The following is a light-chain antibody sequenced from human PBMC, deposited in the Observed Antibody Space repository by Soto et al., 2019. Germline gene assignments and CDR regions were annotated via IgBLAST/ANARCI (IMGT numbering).Light chain of an antibody. CDR2: SAS. Sequence: DIQMTQSPPTLSASVGDSVTMTCRASQSVSGWLAWYRQKPGKAPELLIYSASTLETGVPSSFSDSGSGTSFTLTVSSLQPDDFATDYCEQYESYPRTFGEGTKIYIK. CDR1: QSVSGW. V-gene: IGKV1-5*03. CDR3: EQYESYPRT. J-gene: IGKJ2*02.